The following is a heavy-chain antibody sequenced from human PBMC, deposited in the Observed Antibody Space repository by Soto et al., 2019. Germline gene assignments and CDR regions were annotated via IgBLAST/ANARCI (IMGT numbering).Heavy chain of an antibody. J-gene: IGHJ6*02. CDR3: AKAYSSSSSYYYYYGMDV. CDR2: ISGSGGST. CDR1: GFTFSSYA. Sequence: EVQLLESGGGLVQPGGSLRLSCAASGFTFSSYAMSWVRQAPGKGLEWVSAISGSGGSTYYADSVKGRFTISRDNSKNTLYLQMNSLRAEDTAVYYCAKAYSSSSSYYYYYGMDVWGQGTTVTVSS. V-gene: IGHV3-23*01. D-gene: IGHD6-6*01.